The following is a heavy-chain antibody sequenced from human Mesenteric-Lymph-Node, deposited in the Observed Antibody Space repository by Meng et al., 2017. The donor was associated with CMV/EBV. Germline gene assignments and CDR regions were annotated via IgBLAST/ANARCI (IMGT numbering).Heavy chain of an antibody. CDR2: INPNSGGT. V-gene: IGHV1-2*02. CDR1: GYTFTGYF. CDR3: ARGATQRPETYYYYYYGMDV. D-gene: IGHD1-14*01. Sequence: ASVKVSCKASGYTFTGYFMHWVRQAPGQGLEWMGWINPNSGGTNYAQKFQGRVTMTRDTSISTAYMELSRLRSDDTAVYYCARGATQRPETYYYYYYGMDVWGQGTTVTVSS. J-gene: IGHJ6*02.